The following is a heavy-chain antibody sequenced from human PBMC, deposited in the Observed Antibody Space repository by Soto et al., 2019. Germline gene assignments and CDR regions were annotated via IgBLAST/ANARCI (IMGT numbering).Heavy chain of an antibody. J-gene: IGHJ6*02. Sequence: EVELVESGGGLVKPGGSLRLSCAASGFTFSSYSMNWVRQAPGKGLEWVSTITSSSSYIYYADSVKGRFTISRDNAKNSLYLQMNSLRAEDTAVYYCASRHYGMDVWGQGTTVTVSS. CDR1: GFTFSSYS. CDR3: ASRHYGMDV. CDR2: ITSSSSYI. V-gene: IGHV3-21*01.